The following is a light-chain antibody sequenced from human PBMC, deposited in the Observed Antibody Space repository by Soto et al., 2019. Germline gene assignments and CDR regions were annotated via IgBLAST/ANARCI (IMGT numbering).Light chain of an antibody. V-gene: IGKV3-11*01. CDR1: QSVSAY. Sequence: EVELTQSPATLSLSLGDRAILSCRASQSVSAYLGWYQQKPGQAPRLLIYDASTMAAGIPARFSGSGSGADFPFTLSSIKPEHLGVYYYQRRLRWHSSLTFGGGTRVEI. CDR3: QRRLRWHSSLT. CDR2: DAS. J-gene: IGKJ4*02.